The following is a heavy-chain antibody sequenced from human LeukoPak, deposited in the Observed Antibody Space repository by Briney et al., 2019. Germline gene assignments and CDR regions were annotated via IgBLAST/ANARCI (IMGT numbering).Heavy chain of an antibody. Sequence: GGSLRLSCAASGFTFSSYAMSWIRQAPGKGLEWVSAISGSGGSTYYTDSVKGRFTISRDNSKNTLYLQMNSLRAEDTAVYYCAKDERIWQQLALWGQGTLVTVSS. CDR2: ISGSGGST. CDR1: GFTFSSYA. J-gene: IGHJ4*02. CDR3: AKDERIWQQLAL. V-gene: IGHV3-23*01. D-gene: IGHD6-13*01.